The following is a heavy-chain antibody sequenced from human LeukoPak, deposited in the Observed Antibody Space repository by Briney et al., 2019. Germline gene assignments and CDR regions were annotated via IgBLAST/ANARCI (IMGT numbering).Heavy chain of an antibody. V-gene: IGHV3-30-3*01. CDR1: GFTFNNYA. Sequence: GGSLRLSCAASGFTFNNYAMHGVRQAPGKGLEGVAVLSENGGIKLYTDYVKGRFSISRDNSKGTVSLEMNSLRVEDMAVFYCAKDGVMLASLTYCYMDVWGRGTTVTVSS. D-gene: IGHD3-16*01. J-gene: IGHJ6*03. CDR3: AKDGVMLASLTYCYMDV. CDR2: LSENGGIK.